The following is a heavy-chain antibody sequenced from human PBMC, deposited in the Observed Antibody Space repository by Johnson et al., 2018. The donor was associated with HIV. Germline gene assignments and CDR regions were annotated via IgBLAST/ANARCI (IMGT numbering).Heavy chain of an antibody. D-gene: IGHD1-26*01. CDR1: GFTFDDYG. V-gene: IGHV3-20*04. CDR3: AKEPAVGYSGSFSGAFDI. CDR2: INWNGGST. J-gene: IGHJ3*02. Sequence: MLLVESGGGVVQPGRSLRLSCAASGFTFDDYGMNWVRQAPGKGLEWVSGINWNGGSTGYTDSVKGRFPISRDNAKNSLHLQMNSLRAEDTAVYYCAKEPAVGYSGSFSGAFDIWGQGTMVTVSS.